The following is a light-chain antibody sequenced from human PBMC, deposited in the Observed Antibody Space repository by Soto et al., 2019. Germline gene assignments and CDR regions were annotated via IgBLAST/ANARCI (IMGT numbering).Light chain of an antibody. CDR3: VQALQTPLT. CDR1: QSLLHRNGYDY. CDR2: LGS. J-gene: IGKJ3*01. Sequence: DMVMTQSPLSLAVTPGEPASISCRSSQSLLHRNGYDYVDWYLQKPGQSPQLLIYLGSNRASGVPDRFSGSGSGIDFRLEISRVEAEDLGVYFCVQALQTPLTFGPGTKVDLK. V-gene: IGKV2-28*01.